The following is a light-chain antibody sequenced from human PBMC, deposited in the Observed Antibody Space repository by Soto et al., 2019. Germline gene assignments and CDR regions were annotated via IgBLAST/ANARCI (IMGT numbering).Light chain of an antibody. CDR2: DAS. J-gene: IGKJ5*01. Sequence: DIHVTQSPSPLSASLGDRVTITCRASHSIISWLAWFQQRSGKAPKLRIDDASSLQSGFPSRFSGSGSGTELTLAISNLQPEDSATYYCRQSDSIPVTFGRGTRLEI. CDR3: RQSDSIPVT. V-gene: IGKV1-5*01. CDR1: HSIISW.